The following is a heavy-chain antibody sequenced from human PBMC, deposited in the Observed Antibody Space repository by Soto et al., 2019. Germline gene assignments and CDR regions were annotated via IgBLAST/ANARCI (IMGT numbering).Heavy chain of an antibody. J-gene: IGHJ4*02. V-gene: IGHV4-30-4*01. Sequence: NPXETLSLTCTVSGCSIRSGDSYWSWIRQPPGKGLEWIGYIYYSGSTYYNPSLKSRVTISLDTSKNQFSLNLSSVTAADTAVYYCARTHYSDRSGTDYWGQGTLVTVSS. D-gene: IGHD3-22*01. CDR3: ARTHYSDRSGTDY. CDR2: IYYSGST. CDR1: GCSIRSGDSY.